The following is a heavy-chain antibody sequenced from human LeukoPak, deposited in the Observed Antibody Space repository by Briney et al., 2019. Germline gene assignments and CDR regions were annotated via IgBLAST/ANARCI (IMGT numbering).Heavy chain of an antibody. J-gene: IGHJ5*02. CDR3: VRSPACSGGDCYPIWFDP. D-gene: IGHD2-15*01. V-gene: IGHV5-51*01. CDR1: GYSFTNNW. Sequence: GESLKISCKSSGYSFTNNWIGWVRQMPGKGLEWMGIIYPGDSNTKYSPPFQGQVTISVDKSITTAYLQWSSLKASDTAMYYCVRSPACSGGDCYPIWFDPWGQGTLVTVSS. CDR2: IYPGDSNT.